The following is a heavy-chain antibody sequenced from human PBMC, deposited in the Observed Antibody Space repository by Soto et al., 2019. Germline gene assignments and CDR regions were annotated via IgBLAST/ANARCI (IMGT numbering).Heavy chain of an antibody. Sequence: QVQLVESGGGVVQPGRSLRLSCAASGFTYSSYGMHWVRQAPGKGLEWVAVIWYDGSNKYYADSVKGRFTISRDNSKNTLYLQMNSLRAEDTAVYYCARDPHPGIGGSSDYWGQGTLVTVSS. V-gene: IGHV3-33*01. CDR1: GFTYSSYG. CDR2: IWYDGSNK. D-gene: IGHD1-26*01. CDR3: ARDPHPGIGGSSDY. J-gene: IGHJ4*02.